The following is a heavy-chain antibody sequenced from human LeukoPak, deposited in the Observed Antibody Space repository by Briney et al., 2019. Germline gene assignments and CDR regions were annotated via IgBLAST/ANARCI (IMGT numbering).Heavy chain of an antibody. CDR1: GYTFTSYG. D-gene: IGHD5-18*01. CDR2: ISAYNGNT. Sequence: GASVKVSCKASGYTFTSYGISWVRQAPGQGLEWMGWISAYNGNTNYAQKLQGRVTMTTDTSTSTAYMELRSLRSDDTAVYYCASHPIGDTAMVVGGRDDAFDIWGQGTMVTVSS. J-gene: IGHJ3*02. CDR3: ASHPIGDTAMVVGGRDDAFDI. V-gene: IGHV1-18*01.